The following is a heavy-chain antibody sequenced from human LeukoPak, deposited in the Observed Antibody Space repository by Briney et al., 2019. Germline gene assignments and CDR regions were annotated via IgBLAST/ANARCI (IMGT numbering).Heavy chain of an antibody. CDR1: VFTFSSYW. Sequence: GGSLRLSCAASVFTFSSYWMHWVRQAPGKGLVWVSRINSDGSSTSYADSVKGRFTISRDNAKSTLYLQMNSLRAEDTAVYYCAREEYSGYDCYDYRGQGTLVSDSS. D-gene: IGHD5-12*01. J-gene: IGHJ4*02. V-gene: IGHV3-74*01. CDR3: AREEYSGYDCYDY. CDR2: INSDGSST.